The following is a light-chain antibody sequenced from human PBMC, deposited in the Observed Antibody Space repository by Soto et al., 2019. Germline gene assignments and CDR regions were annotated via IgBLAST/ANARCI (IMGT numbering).Light chain of an antibody. CDR3: AAWDDSLSVNWV. J-gene: IGLJ3*02. V-gene: IGLV1-47*01. CDR2: RNN. Sequence: QSVLTQPPSASGTPGQRVTISWSGSSSNLGSNYVYWYQQLPGTAPKLLIYRNNQRPSGVPDRFSGSKSGTSASLAISGLRSEDEADYYCAAWDDSLSVNWVFGGGTKLTVL. CDR1: SSNLGSNY.